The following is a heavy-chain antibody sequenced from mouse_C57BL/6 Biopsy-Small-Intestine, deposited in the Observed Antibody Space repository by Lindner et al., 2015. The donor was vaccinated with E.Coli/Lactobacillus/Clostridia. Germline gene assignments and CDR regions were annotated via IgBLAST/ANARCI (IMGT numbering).Heavy chain of an antibody. CDR1: GYAFSNSW. J-gene: IGHJ2*01. CDR3: ARGTRLDY. CDR2: IYPGDGDP. D-gene: IGHD2-14*01. Sequence: VQLQESGPELVKPGASVRISCKASGYAFSNSWMNWVRQRPGKDLEWIGRIYPGDGDPTYNGRFKGKATLTADKSSSTAYTQLSSLTSEDSAVYFCARGTRLDYWGQGTTLTVSA. V-gene: IGHV1-82*01.